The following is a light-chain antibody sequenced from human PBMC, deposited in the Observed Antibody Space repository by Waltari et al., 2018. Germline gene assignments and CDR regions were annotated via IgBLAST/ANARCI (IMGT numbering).Light chain of an antibody. CDR3: QQSYSTLLWT. J-gene: IGKJ1*01. V-gene: IGKV1-39*01. Sequence: DIQMTQSPSCLSASVGDRVTITCRASQSISSYLNWYQQKPGKAPKLLIYAASSLQSGVPSRFSGSGSGTDFTLTISSLQPEDFATYYCQQSYSTLLWTFGQGTKVEIK. CDR2: AAS. CDR1: QSISSY.